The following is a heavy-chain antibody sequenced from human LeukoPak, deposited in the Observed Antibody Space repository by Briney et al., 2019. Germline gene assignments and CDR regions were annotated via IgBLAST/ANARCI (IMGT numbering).Heavy chain of an antibody. CDR2: IYSGGST. CDR1: GFTVSSNY. J-gene: IGHJ4*02. D-gene: IGHD3-10*01. CDR3: AREDRCGSGSFDY. V-gene: IGHV3-53*04. Sequence: GGSLRLSCAASGFTVSSNYMSWVRQAPGKGLEWVSVIYSGGSTYYADSVKGRFTISRHNSKNTLYLQMNSLRAEDTAVYYCAREDRCGSGSFDYWGQGTLVTVSS.